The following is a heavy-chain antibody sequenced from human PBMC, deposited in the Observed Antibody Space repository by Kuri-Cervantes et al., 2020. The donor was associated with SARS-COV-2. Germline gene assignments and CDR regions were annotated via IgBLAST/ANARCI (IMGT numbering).Heavy chain of an antibody. CDR3: TRDDFWSGYFGY. J-gene: IGHJ4*02. CDR2: IKSKTDGGTT. D-gene: IGHD3-3*01. V-gene: IGHV3-15*01. CDR1: GFTFSNAW. Sequence: GESLKISCAASGFTFSNAWMSWVRQAPGKGLEWVGRIKSKTDGGTTEYAASVKGRFTISRDDSKSIAYLQMNSLKTEDTAVYYCTRDDFWSGYFGYWGQGTLVTVSS.